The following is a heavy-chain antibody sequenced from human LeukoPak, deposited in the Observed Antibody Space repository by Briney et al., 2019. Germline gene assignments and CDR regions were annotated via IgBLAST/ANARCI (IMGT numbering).Heavy chain of an antibody. CDR2: ISSSSSYI. V-gene: IGHV3-21*01. J-gene: IGHJ4*02. CDR3: ARAGRYYGSGSYYNY. Sequence: GGSLRFSCAASGFTFSSYSMNWVRQAPGKGLEWVSSISSSSSYIYYADSVKGRFTISRDNAKNSLYLQMNSLRAEDTAVYYCARAGRYYGSGSYYNYWGQGTLVTVSS. D-gene: IGHD3-10*01. CDR1: GFTFSSYS.